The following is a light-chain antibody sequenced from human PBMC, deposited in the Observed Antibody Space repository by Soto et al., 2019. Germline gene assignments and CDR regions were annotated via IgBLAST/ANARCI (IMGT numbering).Light chain of an antibody. Sequence: AIQMTQSPSSLSASLGDRVTITCRASQDISNDLGWYQQKPGKTPKLLIFAASSLQSGVPSRFSGSGSGTDFTLTISSLQPEDFATYYCLQDFNYPWTFGQGTKVEIE. CDR3: LQDFNYPWT. J-gene: IGKJ1*01. V-gene: IGKV1-6*01. CDR1: QDISND. CDR2: AAS.